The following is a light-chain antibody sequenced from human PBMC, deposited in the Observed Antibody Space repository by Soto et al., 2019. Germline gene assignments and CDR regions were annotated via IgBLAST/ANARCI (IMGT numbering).Light chain of an antibody. CDR3: QQYGSSQFT. J-gene: IGKJ3*01. Sequence: DMVLTQSPGTRSLSPGERATLSCRASQSVSSSYLAWYQQKPGQAPRLLIYGASSRATGIPDRFSGSGSGTDFTLTISRLEPEDFAVYYCQQYGSSQFTFGPGTKVDIK. CDR1: QSVSSSY. V-gene: IGKV3-20*01. CDR2: GAS.